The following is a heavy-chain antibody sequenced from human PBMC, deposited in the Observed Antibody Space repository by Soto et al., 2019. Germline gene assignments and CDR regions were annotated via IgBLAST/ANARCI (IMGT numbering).Heavy chain of an antibody. CDR2: ISGSGGST. D-gene: IGHD6-13*01. Sequence: GGSLRLSCAASGFTFSSYAMSWVRQAPGKGLEWVSAISGSGGSTYYADSVKGRFTISRDNSKNTLYLQMNSLRAEDTAVYYCAKEFKAAAGTSTYYYYGMDVWGQGTTVTVSS. V-gene: IGHV3-23*01. J-gene: IGHJ6*02. CDR1: GFTFSSYA. CDR3: AKEFKAAAGTSTYYYYGMDV.